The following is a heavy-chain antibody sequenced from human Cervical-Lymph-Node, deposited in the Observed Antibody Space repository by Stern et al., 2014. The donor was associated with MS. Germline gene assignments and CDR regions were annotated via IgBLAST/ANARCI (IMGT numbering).Heavy chain of an antibody. J-gene: IGHJ4*02. V-gene: IGHV3-30*18. CDR3: AKDLGGNAFDY. CDR2: ISYDGAHK. CDR1: GFTFSDYG. Sequence: QVQLVESGGGVVQPGRSLRLSCEASGFTFSDYGIHWVRQAPGKGLEWVAVISYDGAHKYYTDSVKGRVTISRDNSKNTVFLQMKNLRSEDTAIYYCAKDLGGNAFDYWGQGTLVTVSS. D-gene: IGHD4-23*01.